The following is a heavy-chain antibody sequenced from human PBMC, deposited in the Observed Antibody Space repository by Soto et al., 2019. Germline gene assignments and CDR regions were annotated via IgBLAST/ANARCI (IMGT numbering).Heavy chain of an antibody. Sequence: NPSATLSLTCTVSGGSISIHYWTWIRQPPGKGLEWIGYIPYTGSTYYNASLKSRVTISVDTSKNQFSLNLSFVTAADTAVYYCATMGTPATGLYYFDYWGQGTLVTVSS. CDR2: IPYTGST. D-gene: IGHD1-7*01. J-gene: IGHJ4*02. V-gene: IGHV4-59*08. CDR3: ATMGTPATGLYYFDY. CDR1: GGSISIHY.